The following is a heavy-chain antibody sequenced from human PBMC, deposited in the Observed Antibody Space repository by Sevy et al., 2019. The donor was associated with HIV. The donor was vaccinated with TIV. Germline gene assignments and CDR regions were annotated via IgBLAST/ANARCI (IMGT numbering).Heavy chain of an antibody. CDR2: MNTNTGNT. CDR1: GFNFASYD. V-gene: IGHV1-8*02. J-gene: IGHJ6*02. D-gene: IGHD6-19*01. CDR3: ARVSGWHLRYGMDV. Sequence: KISCKASGFNFASYDIYWVRQATGQGLEWMGWMNTNTGNTGFAQKFQGRVTMTRNTSITTAYMELSNLRSEDTAVYYCARVSGWHLRYGMDVWGQGTTVTVSS.